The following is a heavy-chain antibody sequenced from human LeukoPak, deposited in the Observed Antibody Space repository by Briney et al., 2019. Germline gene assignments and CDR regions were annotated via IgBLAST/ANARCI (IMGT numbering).Heavy chain of an antibody. CDR2: INPNSGGT. J-gene: IGHJ4*02. CDR1: GYTFTGYY. D-gene: IGHD2-8*01. Sequence: GASVKVSCKASGYTFTGYYMHWVRQAPGQGLEWMGWINPNSGGTNYAQKFQGRVTITRDTSASTAYMELSSLRSEDMAVYYCARAGMYGPPYYFDYWGQGTLVTVSS. V-gene: IGHV1-2*02. CDR3: ARAGMYGPPYYFDY.